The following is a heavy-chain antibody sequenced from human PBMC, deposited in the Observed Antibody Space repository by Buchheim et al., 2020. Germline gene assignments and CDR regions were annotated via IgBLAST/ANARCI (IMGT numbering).Heavy chain of an antibody. V-gene: IGHV3-23*01. CDR2: ISGSGGST. D-gene: IGHD2-21*02. CDR1: GFTFSSFA. CDR3: AKDPVQGADYYFDY. J-gene: IGHJ4*02. Sequence: EVQLLESGGDLVQPGGSLRLSCAASGFTFSSFAMSWVRQAPGKGLEWVSTISGSGGSTYYAASVKGRFTISRDNSKNTLYLQMNTLRAEDKAIYYCAKDPVQGADYYFDYWGQGTL.